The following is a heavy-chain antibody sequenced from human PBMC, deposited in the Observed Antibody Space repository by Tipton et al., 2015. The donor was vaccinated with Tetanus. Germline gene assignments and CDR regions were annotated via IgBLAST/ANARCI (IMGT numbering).Heavy chain of an antibody. CDR1: GGSVRSGSYY. V-gene: IGHV4-30-4*08. D-gene: IGHD2/OR15-2a*01. J-gene: IGHJ4*02. CDR3: ARAAGFLGLTHDF. Sequence: TLSLTCTVSGGSVRSGSYYWGWIRQPPGKDLEWIGYIYQTGTTYYNPSLKGRVTISMDRSNTQFSLRLDSLTAADTAVYYCARAAGFLGLTHDFWGRGTLVSVSS. CDR2: IYQTGTT.